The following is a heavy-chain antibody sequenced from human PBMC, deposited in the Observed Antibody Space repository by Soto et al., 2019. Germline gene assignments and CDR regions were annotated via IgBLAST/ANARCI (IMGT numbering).Heavy chain of an antibody. V-gene: IGHV3-30*18. CDR1: GFTFSSYG. J-gene: IGHJ2*01. CDR3: AKPYYVWGLDFDL. D-gene: IGHD3-16*01. CDR2: ITYDGSNK. Sequence: QVQLVESGGGVVQPGRSLRLSCAASGFTFSSYGMHWVRQAPGKGLAWVAVITYDGSNKYYADSVKGRFTISRDNSKNTLYLQMNRLRAEDTAVYYCAKPYYVWGLDFDLWGRCTLVTVSS.